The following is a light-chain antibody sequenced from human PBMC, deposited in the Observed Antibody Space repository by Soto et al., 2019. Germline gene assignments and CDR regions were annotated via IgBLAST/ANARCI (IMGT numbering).Light chain of an antibody. Sequence: IQMTQSPSSLSASVGDRVTITCRASQSISSYLNWYQQKPGKAPKLLIYAASSLQSGVPSRFSGSGSGTDFTVTISSLQPEDFATYYCQKSYSTPITFGQGTRLEIK. CDR3: QKSYSTPIT. CDR2: AAS. V-gene: IGKV1-39*01. J-gene: IGKJ5*01. CDR1: QSISSY.